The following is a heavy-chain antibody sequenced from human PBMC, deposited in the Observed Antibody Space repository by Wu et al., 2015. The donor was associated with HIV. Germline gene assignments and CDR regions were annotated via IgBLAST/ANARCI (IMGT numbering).Heavy chain of an antibody. J-gene: IGHJ5*02. V-gene: IGHV1-69*13. CDR1: GDTFNNYA. CDR2: IIPMFGTS. CDR3: AREFGSPRWFDP. Sequence: QVQLVQSGAEVKKPGSSVKVSCKASGDTFNNYAISWVRQAPGQGLEWMGRIIPMFGTSNYAQNFQARVTITADESTSTAYMELSRLRSDDTAVYYCAREFGSPRWFDPWGQGTLVTVSS. D-gene: IGHD1-26*01.